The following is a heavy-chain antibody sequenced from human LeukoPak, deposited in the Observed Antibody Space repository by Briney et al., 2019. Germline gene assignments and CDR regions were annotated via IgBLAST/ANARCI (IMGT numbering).Heavy chain of an antibody. D-gene: IGHD3-10*01. CDR3: ARAGVDYYYSGTYYFWYFDL. Sequence: SETLSLTCTVSGGSISSYYWSWIRQPPGKGLEWIGHIYYSGSTNYNPSLKSRVTISVDTSKNQCSLKLSSVTAADTAVYYCARAGVDYYYSGTYYFWYFDLWGRGTLVTVSS. CDR1: GGSISSYY. V-gene: IGHV4-59*01. J-gene: IGHJ2*01. CDR2: IYYSGST.